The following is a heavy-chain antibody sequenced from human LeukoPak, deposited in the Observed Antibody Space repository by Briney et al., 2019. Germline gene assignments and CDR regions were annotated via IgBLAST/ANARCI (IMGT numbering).Heavy chain of an antibody. CDR1: GFTFSSYS. J-gene: IGHJ4*02. D-gene: IGHD3-3*01. Sequence: GGSLRLSCAASGFTFSSYSMNWVRQAPGKGLEWVSAISGSGGSTYYADSVKGRFTISRDNSKNTLYLQMNSLRAEDTAVYYCAKDRPYTTITIFGVVISRSFDYWGQGTLVTVSS. CDR2: ISGSGGST. CDR3: AKDRPYTTITIFGVVISRSFDY. V-gene: IGHV3-23*01.